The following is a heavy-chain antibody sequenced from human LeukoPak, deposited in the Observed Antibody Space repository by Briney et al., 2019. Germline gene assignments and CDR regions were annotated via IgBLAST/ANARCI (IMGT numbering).Heavy chain of an antibody. Sequence: GGSPRLSCSASGFTFSSYTIHWVRQAPGKGLEFVSAITSNGGSAYYADSVKGRFTISRDNSKNTVYLQMSSLRAEDTAVYYCVIVRGYFDSSGSDYWGQGTLVTVSP. D-gene: IGHD3-9*01. CDR3: VIVRGYFDSSGSDY. CDR1: GFTFSSYT. CDR2: ITSNGGSA. J-gene: IGHJ4*02. V-gene: IGHV3-64D*06.